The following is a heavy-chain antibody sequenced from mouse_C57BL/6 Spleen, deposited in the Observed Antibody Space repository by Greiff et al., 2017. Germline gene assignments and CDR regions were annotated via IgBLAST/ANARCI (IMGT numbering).Heavy chain of an antibody. Sequence: EVMLVESGGDLVKPGGSLKLSCAASGFTFSSYGMSWVRQTPDKRLEWVATISSGGSYTYYPDSVKGRFTISRDNAKNTLYRQMSSLKYEDTAMYYCARHTTVLATEAMDYWGQGTSVTVSS. CDR2: ISSGGSYT. CDR1: GFTFSSYG. CDR3: ARHTTVLATEAMDY. D-gene: IGHD1-1*01. J-gene: IGHJ4*01. V-gene: IGHV5-6*01.